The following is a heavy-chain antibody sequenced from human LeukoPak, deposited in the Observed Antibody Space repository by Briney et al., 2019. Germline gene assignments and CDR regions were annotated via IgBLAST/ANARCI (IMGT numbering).Heavy chain of an antibody. CDR1: GFTFGNYW. CDR2: IDTDGSGT. D-gene: IGHD2-21*01. Sequence: GGSLRLSCAASGFTFGNYWMHWVRQAPGKGLVWVSRIDTDGSGTTYADSVRGRFTISRDNAKNTLYLQMNSLRAEDTAVYYCARDAVYCGGDCYLFDPWGQGTLVTVSS. CDR3: ARDAVYCGGDCYLFDP. V-gene: IGHV3-74*01. J-gene: IGHJ5*02.